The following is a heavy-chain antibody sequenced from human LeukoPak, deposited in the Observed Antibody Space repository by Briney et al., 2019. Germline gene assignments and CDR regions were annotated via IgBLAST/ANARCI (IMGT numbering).Heavy chain of an antibody. CDR2: IGTAGDT. J-gene: IGHJ4*02. Sequence: GGSLRLSCAASVFTFSDYDMHWVRQATGKGLEWVSAIGTAGDTYYTGSVKGRFTISRENAKNSLYLQMNSLRAGDTAVYYCARVAKERVGGVYYFDYWGQGTPVTVSS. CDR1: VFTFSDYD. CDR3: ARVAKERVGGVYYFDY. D-gene: IGHD1-1*01. V-gene: IGHV3-13*01.